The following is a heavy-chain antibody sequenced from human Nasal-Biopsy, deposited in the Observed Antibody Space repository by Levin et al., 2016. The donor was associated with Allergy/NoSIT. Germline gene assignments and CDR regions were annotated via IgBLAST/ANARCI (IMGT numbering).Heavy chain of an antibody. CDR3: ARVMSSGSYPFFLDS. Sequence: GESLKISCAASGFTFRSYDMHWIRQAPGKGLEWVSIIYSGFTTYYADSVRGRFTISRDYSKNTLFLQMNSLRPEDTAVYYCARVMSSGSYPFFLDSWGQGTLVTVSS. D-gene: IGHD3-10*01. V-gene: IGHV3-NL1*01. CDR2: IYSGFTT. CDR1: GFTFRSYD. J-gene: IGHJ4*02.